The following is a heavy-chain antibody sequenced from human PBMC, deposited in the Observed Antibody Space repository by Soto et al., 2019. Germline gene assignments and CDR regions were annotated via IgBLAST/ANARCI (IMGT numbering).Heavy chain of an antibody. V-gene: IGHV1-3*05. D-gene: IGHD4-17*01. J-gene: IGHJ4*02. Sequence: QVQFVQSGAEEKKPGASVKVSCKASGYTFTSYAIHWVRQAPGQRLEWMGWINAGNGDTKYSQKFQGRVTITRDTSAKTAYMELSSLRSEDTAVYYCAREGRYGDYVDYWGQGTLVTVSS. CDR3: AREGRYGDYVDY. CDR1: GYTFTSYA. CDR2: INAGNGDT.